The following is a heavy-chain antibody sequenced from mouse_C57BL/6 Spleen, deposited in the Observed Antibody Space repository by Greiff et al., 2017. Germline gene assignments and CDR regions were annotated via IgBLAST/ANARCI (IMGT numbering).Heavy chain of an antibody. CDR3: ATAQATDY. Sequence: VKPGASVKISCKASGYTFTDYYMNWVKQSHGKSLEWIGDINPNNGGTSYNQKFKGKATLTVDKSSSTAYMELRSLTSEDSAVYYCATAQATDYWGQGTTLTVSS. D-gene: IGHD3-2*02. V-gene: IGHV1-26*01. CDR2: INPNNGGT. J-gene: IGHJ2*01. CDR1: GYTFTDYY.